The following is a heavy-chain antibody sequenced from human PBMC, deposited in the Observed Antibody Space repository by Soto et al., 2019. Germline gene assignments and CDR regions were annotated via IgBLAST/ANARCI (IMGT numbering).Heavy chain of an antibody. V-gene: IGHV4-38-2*02. CDR2: INHSGTT. CDR1: GDSISRGYH. J-gene: IGHJ4*02. CDR3: ARGISMIVEVQRDAPDKYYFDS. Sequence: PLVTLSLPWTVSGDSISRGYHCPWIQQQPGKGLEWVASINHSGTTYYNPSLTSRVTISVDTSKNQFSLKLNSVTAADTAVYYCARGISMIVEVQRDAPDKYYFDSWGQGTLVTVSS. D-gene: IGHD3-22*01.